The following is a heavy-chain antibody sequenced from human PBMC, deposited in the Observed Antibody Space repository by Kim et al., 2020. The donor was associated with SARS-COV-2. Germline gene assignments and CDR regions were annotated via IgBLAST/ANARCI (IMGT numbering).Heavy chain of an antibody. CDR2: FDPEDGET. V-gene: IGHV1-24*01. D-gene: IGHD3-9*01. J-gene: IGHJ4*02. Sequence: ASVKVSCKVSGYTLTELSMHWVRQAPGKGLEWMGGFDPEDGETIYAQKFQGRVTMTEDTSTDTAYMELSSLRSEDTAVYYCATDRVLRYFDWSTPLDYWGQGALVTVSS. CDR3: ATDRVLRYFDWSTPLDY. CDR1: GYTLTELS.